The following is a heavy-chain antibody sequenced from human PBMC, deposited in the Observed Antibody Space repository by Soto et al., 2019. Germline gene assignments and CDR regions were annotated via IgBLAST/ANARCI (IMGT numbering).Heavy chain of an antibody. V-gene: IGHV1-69*12. CDR2: IIPIFGTA. J-gene: IGHJ4*02. Sequence: QVQLVQSGAEVKKPGSSVKVSCKASGGTFSSYAISWVRQAPGQGLEWMGGIIPIFGTANYAQKFQGRVTITEDESTSTAYMEQSSLRSEDTAVYCWGRVGGAPCGGYCYVELDYWGQGTLVTVSS. CDR1: GGTFSSYA. CDR3: GRVGGAPCGGYCYVELDY. D-gene: IGHD2-21*02.